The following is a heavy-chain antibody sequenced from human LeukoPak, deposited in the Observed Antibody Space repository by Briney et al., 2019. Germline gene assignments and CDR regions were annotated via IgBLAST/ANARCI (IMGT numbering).Heavy chain of an antibody. CDR1: GFSFSKYW. CDR3: ARDFDMGITPGDDFDF. Sequence: GGSLRLSCTASGFSFSKYWMHWVRQTPGEGLVWVARIKEDGTYTSYADSVKGRFTISRDNARNTVFLQMNSLRAEDTAVYYCARDFDMGITPGDDFDFWGQGTLVTVSS. J-gene: IGHJ4*02. V-gene: IGHV3-74*01. CDR2: IKEDGTYT. D-gene: IGHD3-9*01.